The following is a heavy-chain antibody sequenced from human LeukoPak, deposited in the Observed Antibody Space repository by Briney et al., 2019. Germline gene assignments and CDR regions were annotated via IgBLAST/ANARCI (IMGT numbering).Heavy chain of an antibody. CDR1: GFSFSSYG. J-gene: IGHJ4*02. V-gene: IGHV3-30*02. D-gene: IGHD3-22*01. CDR2: IRYDGSIK. Sequence: GGSLRLSCAASGFSFSSYGMHWVRQAPGKGLEWVAFIRYDGSIKYYADSVKGRFTISRDNAKNTLYLQMNSLRAEDTAVYYCASLHYDSSVFVDYWGQGTLVTVSS. CDR3: ASLHYDSSVFVDY.